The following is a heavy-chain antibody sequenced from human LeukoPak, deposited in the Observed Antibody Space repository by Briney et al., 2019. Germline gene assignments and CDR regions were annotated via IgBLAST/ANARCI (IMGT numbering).Heavy chain of an antibody. Sequence: ASVKVSCKASGYTFTGYYMHWVRQAPGQGLEWMGWINPNSGGTNYAQKFQGRVTMTRDTSISTAYMELSRLRSDDTAVYYCARSRVGVVGDAFDIWGQGTMVTVSS. CDR1: GYTFTGYY. J-gene: IGHJ3*02. V-gene: IGHV1-2*02. CDR3: ARSRVGVVGDAFDI. D-gene: IGHD2-15*01. CDR2: INPNSGGT.